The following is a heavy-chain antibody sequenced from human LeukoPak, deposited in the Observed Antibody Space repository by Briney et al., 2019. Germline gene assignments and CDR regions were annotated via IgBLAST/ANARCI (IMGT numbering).Heavy chain of an antibody. CDR1: GFTFSNYW. D-gene: IGHD3-10*01. CDR2: ISGSGSTT. V-gene: IGHV3-23*01. Sequence: GGSLRLSCEASGFTFSNYWMTWVRQAPGKGLEWVSVISGSGSTTYYADSVWGRFTISRDNSKNMLYLQMNSLRAEDTAVYYCAKEFIKGTFDLWGQGTVVSVSS. CDR3: AKEFIKGTFDL. J-gene: IGHJ3*01.